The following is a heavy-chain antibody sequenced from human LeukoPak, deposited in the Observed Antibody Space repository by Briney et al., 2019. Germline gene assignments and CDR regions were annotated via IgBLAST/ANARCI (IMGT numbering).Heavy chain of an antibody. V-gene: IGHV1-69*13. CDR1: GGTFSSYA. CDR3: ASLVGVELGPNWFDP. J-gene: IGHJ5*02. Sequence: SVKVSCKASGGTFSSYAISWVRQAPGQGLEWMGGIIPIFGTANYAQKFQGRVTITADESTSTAYMELSSLRSEDTAVYSCASLVGVELGPNWFDPWGQGTLVTVSS. CDR2: IIPIFGTA. D-gene: IGHD1-7*01.